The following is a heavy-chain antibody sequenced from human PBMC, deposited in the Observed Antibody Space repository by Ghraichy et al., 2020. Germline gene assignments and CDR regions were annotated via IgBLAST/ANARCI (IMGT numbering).Heavy chain of an antibody. Sequence: SVKVSCKASGGTFSSYAISWVRQAPGQGLEWMGGIIPIFGTANYAQKFQGRVTITADKSTSTAYMELSSLRSEDTAVYYCARDGEPSLIAVAGNGYFDYWGQGTLVTVSS. CDR2: IIPIFGTA. CDR3: ARDGEPSLIAVAGNGYFDY. V-gene: IGHV1-69*06. J-gene: IGHJ4*02. D-gene: IGHD6-19*01. CDR1: GGTFSSYA.